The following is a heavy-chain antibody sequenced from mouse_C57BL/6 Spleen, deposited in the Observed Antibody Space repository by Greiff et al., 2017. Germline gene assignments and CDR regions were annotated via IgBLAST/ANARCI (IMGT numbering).Heavy chain of an antibody. J-gene: IGHJ2*01. V-gene: IGHV1-55*01. CDR2: IYPGSGST. D-gene: IGHD2-4*01. CDR1: GYTFTSYW. Sequence: VQLQQPGAELVKPGASVKMSCKASGYTFTSYWITWVKQWPGQGLEWLGDIYPGSGSTNYNEKFKSKATLTVDTSSSTAYMQLSSLTSENSAVYYCARIYYDFDYWGQGTTLTVSS. CDR3: ARIYYDFDY.